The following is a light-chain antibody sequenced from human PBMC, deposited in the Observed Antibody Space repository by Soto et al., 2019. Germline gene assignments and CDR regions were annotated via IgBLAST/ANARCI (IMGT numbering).Light chain of an antibody. CDR3: QQSYSMPALT. J-gene: IGKJ4*01. Sequence: IQMTQSPPSLSASVGDRVTITCRASENINNYLNWYQQKPGKAPKLLIYGASSLQSGVPSRFSGSGSGTGFTLTISSLQPEDIATYYCQQSYSMPALTFVGGTKVEIK. CDR2: GAS. V-gene: IGKV1-39*01. CDR1: ENINNY.